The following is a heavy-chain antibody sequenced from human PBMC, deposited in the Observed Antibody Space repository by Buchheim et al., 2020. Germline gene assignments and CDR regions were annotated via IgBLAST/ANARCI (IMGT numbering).Heavy chain of an antibody. CDR2: ISSSSSTI. D-gene: IGHD2-2*01. V-gene: IGHV3-48*02. CDR1: GFTFSTYS. CDR3: ARVEVGYCSSTSCYPPFDY. Sequence: EVQVVESGGDLVQPGGSLRLSCAASGFTFSTYSMNWVRQAPGKGLEWVSYISSSSSTIYYADTVKGRFTISRDNAKNSLYLQMNSLRDEDTAVYYCARVEVGYCSSTSCYPPFDYWGQGTL. J-gene: IGHJ4*02.